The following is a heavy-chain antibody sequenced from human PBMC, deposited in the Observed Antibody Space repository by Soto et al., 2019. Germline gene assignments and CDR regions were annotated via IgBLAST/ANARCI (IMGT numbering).Heavy chain of an antibody. CDR2: LSGSGTAT. V-gene: IGHV3-23*01. J-gene: IGHJ4*02. CDR1: GFTFSTYG. D-gene: IGHD3-3*01. Sequence: GSLRLSCAASGFTFSTYGMSWVRQAPGRGLEWVSALSGSGTATYYADSVKGRFTISRDNSKNTLYLQMNSLRVDDTAVYYCAKIDHYDFWSGYHTYFDYWGQGALVTVSS. CDR3: AKIDHYDFWSGYHTYFDY.